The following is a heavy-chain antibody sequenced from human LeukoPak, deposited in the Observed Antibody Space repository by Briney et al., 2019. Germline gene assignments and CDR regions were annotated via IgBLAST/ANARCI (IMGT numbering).Heavy chain of an antibody. CDR3: ALQQGVSGYSYGTIDY. CDR2: IYYSGST. Sequence: PSETLSLTCTASGGSVSSGSYYWSWIRQPPGKGLEWIGYIYYSGSTNYNPSLKSRVTISVDTSKNQFSLKLSSVTAADTAVYYCALQQGVSGYSYGTIDYWGQGTLVTVSS. CDR1: GGSVSSGSYY. D-gene: IGHD5-18*01. J-gene: IGHJ4*02. V-gene: IGHV4-61*01.